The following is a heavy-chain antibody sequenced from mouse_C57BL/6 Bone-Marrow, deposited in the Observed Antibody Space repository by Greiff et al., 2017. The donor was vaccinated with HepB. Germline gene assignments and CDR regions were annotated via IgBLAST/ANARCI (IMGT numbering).Heavy chain of an antibody. V-gene: IGHV1-50*01. D-gene: IGHD1-1*01. CDR2: IDPSDSYT. CDR1: GYTFTSYW. J-gene: IGHJ2*01. Sequence: VQLQQPGAELVKPGASVKLSCKASGYTFTSYWMQWVKQRPGQGLEWIGEIDPSDSYTNYNQKFKGKATLTVDTSSSTAYMQLSSLTSEDSAVYYCARLHYGSLDYWGQGTTLTVSS. CDR3: ARLHYGSLDY.